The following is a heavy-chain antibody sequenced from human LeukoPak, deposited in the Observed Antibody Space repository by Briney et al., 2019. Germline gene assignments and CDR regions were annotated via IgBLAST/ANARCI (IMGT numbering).Heavy chain of an antibody. J-gene: IGHJ5*02. Sequence: ASVKVSCKASGYTFTSYGISWVRQAPGQGLEWMGWISAYNGNTNYAQKLQGRVTMTTDTSTSTAYMELRSLRSDDTAVYYCARDRRMIVVVRGEGFDPWGQGALVTVSS. CDR2: ISAYNGNT. D-gene: IGHD3-22*01. CDR1: GYTFTSYG. CDR3: ARDRRMIVVVRGEGFDP. V-gene: IGHV1-18*01.